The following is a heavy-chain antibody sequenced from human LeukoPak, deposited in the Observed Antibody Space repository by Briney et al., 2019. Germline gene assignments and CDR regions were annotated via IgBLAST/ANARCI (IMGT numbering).Heavy chain of an antibody. D-gene: IGHD5-18*01. V-gene: IGHV3-48*03. CDR2: ISSSGSTI. CDR3: TRITTAIDVDY. CDR1: GFTFSSYQ. Sequence: GGSLRLSCAASGFTFSSYQMNWVRQAPGKGLQWVSYISSSGSTIYYADSVKGRFTISRDNAKNSLYLQMNSLRAEDTAVYYCTRITTAIDVDYWGQGTLVTVSS. J-gene: IGHJ4*02.